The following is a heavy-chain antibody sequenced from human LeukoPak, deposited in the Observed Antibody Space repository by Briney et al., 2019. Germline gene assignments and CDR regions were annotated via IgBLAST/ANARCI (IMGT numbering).Heavy chain of an antibody. Sequence: ASVSVTCKASGYTFSGYYIHWMRQAPGQGLEWMGWISGDNGDTNYAQNLQGRVAMTTDASTSTAYMELRSLRSDDTAVYYCARDLFRAAGYHYFDSWGQGTLVTVSS. V-gene: IGHV1-18*04. D-gene: IGHD2-21*01. CDR2: ISGDNGDT. CDR3: ARDLFRAAGYHYFDS. CDR1: GYTFSGYY. J-gene: IGHJ4*02.